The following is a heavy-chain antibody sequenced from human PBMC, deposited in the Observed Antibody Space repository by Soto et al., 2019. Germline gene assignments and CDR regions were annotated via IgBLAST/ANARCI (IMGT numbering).Heavy chain of an antibody. D-gene: IGHD6-19*01. V-gene: IGHV3-30*18. CDR2: ISYDGSNK. J-gene: IGHJ4*02. Sequence: GGSLRLSCAASGFTFSSYGMHWVRQAPGKGLEWVAVISYDGSNKYYADSVKGRFTISRDNSKNTLYLQMNSPRAEDTAVYYCAKGEQWLAHFDYWGQGTLVTVSS. CDR1: GFTFSSYG. CDR3: AKGEQWLAHFDY.